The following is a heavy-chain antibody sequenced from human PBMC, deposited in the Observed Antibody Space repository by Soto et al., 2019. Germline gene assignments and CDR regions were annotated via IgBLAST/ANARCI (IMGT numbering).Heavy chain of an antibody. J-gene: IGHJ6*02. V-gene: IGHV3-30*18. CDR2: ISYDSTNK. CDR1: GFTFSDYG. Sequence: PRGSLRLSCAASGFTFSDYGMHWVRQVPGKWLEWVAVISYDSTNKYYGDSVKGRFTISRDKSRNTLYMQMNSLRAEDRAVYYCAKDHGFDEFQLLYYSYYGLDVWGQATTVTVSS. D-gene: IGHD2-2*02. CDR3: AKDHGFDEFQLLYYSYYGLDV.